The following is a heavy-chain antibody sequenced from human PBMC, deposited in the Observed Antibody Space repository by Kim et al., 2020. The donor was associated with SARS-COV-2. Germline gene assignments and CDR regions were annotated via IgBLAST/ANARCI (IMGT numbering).Heavy chain of an antibody. CDR2: ISSSGSTI. CDR1: GFTFSDYY. V-gene: IGHV3-11*01. D-gene: IGHD3-9*01. Sequence: GGSLRLFCAASGFTFSDYYMSWIRQAPGKGLEWVSYISSSGSTIYYADSVKGRFTISRDNAKNSLYLQMNSLRAEDTAVYYCARAYFDWLLPQYYFDYWGQGTLVTVSS. CDR3: ARAYFDWLLPQYYFDY. J-gene: IGHJ4*02.